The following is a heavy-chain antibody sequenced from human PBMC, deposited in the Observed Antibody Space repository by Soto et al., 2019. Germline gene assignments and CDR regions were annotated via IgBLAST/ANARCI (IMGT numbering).Heavy chain of an antibody. CDR2: IYYSGST. CDR3: ARKATVTTCFDY. Sequence: SETLSLTCAVSGGSISSGGYSWSWIRQPPGKGLEWIGYIYYSGSTYYNPSLKSRVTISVDTSKNQFSLKLSSVTAADTAVYYCARKATVTTCFDYWGQGTLVTVSS. D-gene: IGHD4-17*01. V-gene: IGHV4-31*11. CDR1: GGSISSGGYS. J-gene: IGHJ4*02.